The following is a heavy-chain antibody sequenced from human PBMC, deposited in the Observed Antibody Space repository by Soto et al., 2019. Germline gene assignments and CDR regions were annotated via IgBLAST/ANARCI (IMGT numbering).Heavy chain of an antibody. CDR1: GGSISSYY. CDR2: IYYSGST. CDR3: ATPWGSSPSAPYVDY. D-gene: IGHD6-6*01. V-gene: IGHV4-59*08. J-gene: IGHJ4*02. Sequence: SETLSLTCTVSGGSISSYYWSWIRQPPGKGLEWIGYIYYSGSTNYNPSLKSRVTISVDTSKNQFSLKLSSVTAADTAVYYCATPWGSSPSAPYVDYWGQGTLVTVSS.